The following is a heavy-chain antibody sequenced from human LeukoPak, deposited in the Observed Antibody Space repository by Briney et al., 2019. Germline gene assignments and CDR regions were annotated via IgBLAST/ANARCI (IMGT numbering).Heavy chain of an antibody. V-gene: IGHV3-7*01. Sequence: GGSLRLSCVVSGFAITSSWMTWVRQAPGKGLEWVANIKQDRSEKHYVDSVRGRFTISRDNAKDSLYLQMNSLRAEDTAVYYCAREPGLGYAFDIWGQGTLVTVPS. D-gene: IGHD4-17*01. J-gene: IGHJ3*02. CDR2: IKQDRSEK. CDR1: GFAITSSW. CDR3: AREPGLGYAFDI.